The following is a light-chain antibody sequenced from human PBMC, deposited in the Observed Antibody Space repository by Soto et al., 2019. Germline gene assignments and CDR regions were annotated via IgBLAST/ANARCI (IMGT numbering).Light chain of an antibody. CDR2: GAS. CDR3: QQYNSWPPFT. Sequence: EIVMTQSPATLSVSPGERATLSCRASQSVSSNLAWYQQKPGQAPRLLIYGASTSATAIPARFSGSGSGTGSTLTLSSLQSDGFTVYYCQQYNSWPPFTFGQGTKVEIK. V-gene: IGKV3-15*01. CDR1: QSVSSN. J-gene: IGKJ2*01.